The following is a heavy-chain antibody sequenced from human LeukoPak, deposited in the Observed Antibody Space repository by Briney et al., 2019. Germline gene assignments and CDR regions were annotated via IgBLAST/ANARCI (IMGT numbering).Heavy chain of an antibody. CDR3: ARDSQLQWLNWFDP. V-gene: IGHV4-59*01. CDR2: IYYSGST. D-gene: IGHD6-19*01. Sequence: SETLSLTCTVSGGSISSFYWSWIRQPPGKGLEWIGYIYYSGSTNYNPPLKSRGTISVDTSKNQFSLNLSSVTAADTAVYYCARDSQLQWLNWFDPWGQGTLVTVSS. CDR1: GGSISSFY. J-gene: IGHJ5*02.